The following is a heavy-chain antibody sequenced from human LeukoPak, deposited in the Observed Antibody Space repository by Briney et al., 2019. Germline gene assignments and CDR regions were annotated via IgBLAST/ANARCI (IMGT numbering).Heavy chain of an antibody. CDR3: AKDPGYSSSWSYYFDY. Sequence: GALRLSCAASGFTFSSYAMSWVRQAPGKGLEWVSAISGSGGSTYYADSVKGRFTISRDNSKNTLYLQMNSLRAEDTAVYYCAKDPGYSSSWSYYFDYWGQGTLVTVSS. D-gene: IGHD6-13*01. CDR1: GFTFSSYA. J-gene: IGHJ4*02. CDR2: ISGSGGST. V-gene: IGHV3-23*01.